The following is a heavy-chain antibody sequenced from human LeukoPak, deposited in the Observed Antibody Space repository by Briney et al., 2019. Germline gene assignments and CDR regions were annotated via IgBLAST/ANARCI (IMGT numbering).Heavy chain of an antibody. Sequence: ASVKVSCKVSGYTLTELSMHWVRQAPGKGLEWMGGFDPEDGETIYAQKFQGRVTMTRNTSISTAYMELSSLRSEDTAVYYCARGYTIFGVVIISSVTNFDYWGQGTLVTVSS. CDR2: FDPEDGET. V-gene: IGHV1-24*01. CDR3: ARGYTIFGVVIISSVTNFDY. D-gene: IGHD3-3*01. CDR1: GYTLTELS. J-gene: IGHJ4*02.